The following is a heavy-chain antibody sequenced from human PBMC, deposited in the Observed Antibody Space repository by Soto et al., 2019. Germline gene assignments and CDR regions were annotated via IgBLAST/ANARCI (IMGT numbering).Heavy chain of an antibody. CDR2: TYYGGTT. CDR1: GYSISSGCF. J-gene: IGHJ5*02. D-gene: IGHD1-26*01. Sequence: SETLSLTCAVSGYSISSGCFWAWIRQPPGKGLEWIGSTYYGGTTYYNPSLKSRVIMSVDLSKNQFSLRLSSVTAADTAVYYCARDGSVGTGWFDPWAQGTMITF. V-gene: IGHV4-38-2*02. CDR3: ARDGSVGTGWFDP.